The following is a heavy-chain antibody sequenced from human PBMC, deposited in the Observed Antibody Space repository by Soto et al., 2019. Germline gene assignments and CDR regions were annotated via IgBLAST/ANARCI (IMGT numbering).Heavy chain of an antibody. V-gene: IGHV3-23*01. J-gene: IGHJ6*02. CDR2: ISGSGGST. Sequence: TGGSLRLSCAASGFTFSSYAMSWVRQAPGKGLEWVSAISGSGGSTYYADSVKGRFTISRDNSKNTLYLQMNSLRAEDTAVYYCAKDGAAWEWLPNYYYYGMDVWGQGTTVTVSS. CDR3: AKDGAAWEWLPNYYYYGMDV. CDR1: GFTFSSYA. D-gene: IGHD3-3*01.